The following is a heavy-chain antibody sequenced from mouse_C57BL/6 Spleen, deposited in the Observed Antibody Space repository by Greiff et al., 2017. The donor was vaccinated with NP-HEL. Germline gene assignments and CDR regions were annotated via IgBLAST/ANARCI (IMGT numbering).Heavy chain of an antibody. CDR1: GFSLTSYG. J-gene: IGHJ4*01. V-gene: IGHV2-5*01. Sequence: QVHLQQSGPGLVQPSQSLSITCTVSGFSLTSYGVHWVRQSPGKGLEWLGVIWRGGSTDYNAAFMSRLSITKDNSKSQVFFKMNSLQADDTAIYYCAKGRGYSDAMDYWGQGTSVTVSS. CDR3: AKGRGYSDAMDY. CDR2: IWRGGST.